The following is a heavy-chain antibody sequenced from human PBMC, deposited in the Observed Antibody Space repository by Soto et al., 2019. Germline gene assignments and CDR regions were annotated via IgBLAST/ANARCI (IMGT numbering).Heavy chain of an antibody. Sequence: QVQLQESGPGLVKPSQTLSLTCTVSGGSITSSGYYWSWIRQHPGEGLEWIGFTSNSGSTSYNPYLRSQVTTSVNTSSNPFSLNLKSVTAADTAVYYCARGGGSTKVDYWGQGTLVTVSP. V-gene: IGHV4-31*01. CDR3: ARGGGSTKVDY. D-gene: IGHD2-2*01. CDR1: GGSITSSGYY. J-gene: IGHJ4*02. CDR2: TSNSGST.